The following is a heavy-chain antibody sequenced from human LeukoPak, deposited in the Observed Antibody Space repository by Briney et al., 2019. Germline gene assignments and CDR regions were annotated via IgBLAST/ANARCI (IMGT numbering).Heavy chain of an antibody. D-gene: IGHD3-16*01. Sequence: SETLSLTCAVSGVSIISIDWWRWVRQPPGEWLEGFGEIYRSGTTNYNPSLRSRVTISVDKSKTQFSLKLTSVTAADTAVYYCAAMRRISDYPRPIDFWGQGTLVTASS. V-gene: IGHV4-4*02. J-gene: IGHJ4*01. CDR1: GVSIISIDW. CDR2: IYRSGTT. CDR3: AAMRRISDYPRPIDF.